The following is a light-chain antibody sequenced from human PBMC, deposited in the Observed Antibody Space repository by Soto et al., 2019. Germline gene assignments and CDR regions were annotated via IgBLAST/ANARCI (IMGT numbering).Light chain of an antibody. CDR2: GAS. CDR3: HQYGTLSPYT. J-gene: IGKJ2*01. CDR1: QSVSSAY. Sequence: DMVLTQSPGTLSLSPGERATLSSRARQSVSSAYLAWYQHKPGQAPGLLISGASSTATGIPDWFSGSGSWTYFTLTISRMEPDDFAVYFCHQYGTLSPYTFGQETKLAIK. V-gene: IGKV3-20*01.